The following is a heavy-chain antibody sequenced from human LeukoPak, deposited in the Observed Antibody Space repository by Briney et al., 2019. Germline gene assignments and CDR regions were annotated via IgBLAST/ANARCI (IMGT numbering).Heavy chain of an antibody. CDR1: GFTFNRYS. Sequence: GSLRLSCAAPGFTFNRYSMSWVRQAPGKGLEWVSAISGSGGSTYYADSVKGRFTISRDNSKNTLYLQMNSLRAEDTAVYYCAKGPGSSSWLPNTFDYWGQGTLVTVSS. V-gene: IGHV3-23*01. D-gene: IGHD6-13*01. J-gene: IGHJ4*02. CDR3: AKGPGSSSWLPNTFDY. CDR2: ISGSGGST.